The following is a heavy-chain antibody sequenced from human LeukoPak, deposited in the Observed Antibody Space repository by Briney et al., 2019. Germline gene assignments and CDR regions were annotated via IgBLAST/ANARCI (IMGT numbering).Heavy chain of an antibody. J-gene: IGHJ4*02. Sequence: ASVTVSFKASGYTFTGYFMHWVRQAPGQGLEWMGWINPNTGDTKYAQKFQGRVAMTRDRSISTANMELSRLRSDDTAVYYCARDPGTYYDFLTGTYYFDYWGQGTLVTVSS. V-gene: IGHV1-2*02. CDR3: ARDPGTYYDFLTGTYYFDY. D-gene: IGHD3-9*01. CDR2: INPNTGDT. CDR1: GYTFTGYF.